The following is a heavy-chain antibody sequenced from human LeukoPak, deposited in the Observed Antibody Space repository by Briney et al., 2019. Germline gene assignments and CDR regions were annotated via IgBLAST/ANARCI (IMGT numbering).Heavy chain of an antibody. V-gene: IGHV5-51*01. CDR3: ARQAADNYFDY. CDR1: GYSFTTYW. CDR2: IYPGDSGT. D-gene: IGHD6-25*01. Sequence: GESPKISCKGSGYSFTTYWIGWVRQMPGKGLEWMGIIYPGDSGTRYSPSFQGQVTISADKSISTAYLQWNSLKASDTAMYYCARQAADNYFDYWGQGTLVTVSS. J-gene: IGHJ4*02.